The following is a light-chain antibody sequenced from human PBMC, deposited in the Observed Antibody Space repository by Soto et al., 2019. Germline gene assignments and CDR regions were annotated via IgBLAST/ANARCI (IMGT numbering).Light chain of an antibody. CDR3: QQYSTSLSLLI. J-gene: IGKJ4*01. V-gene: IGKV3-20*01. Sequence: EIVLTQSPGTFSLSPLERATLSFMASQSVSSSYLAWYQQKPGQAPRLLIYGASSRATGIPDRFSGSGSGTDFTLTISRLEPEDFAVYYCQQYSTSLSLLIFGGGTKVDI. CDR2: GAS. CDR1: QSVSSSY.